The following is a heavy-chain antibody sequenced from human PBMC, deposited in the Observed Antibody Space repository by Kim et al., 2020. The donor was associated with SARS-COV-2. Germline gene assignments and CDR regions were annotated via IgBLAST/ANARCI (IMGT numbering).Heavy chain of an antibody. V-gene: IGHV1-3*01. D-gene: IGHD1-26*01. Sequence: SVKVSCKASGYTFTSYAMHWVRQAPGQRLEGMGWINAGNGNTKYSQNFQGRVTITRDTSASTAYMDLSSLRSEDTAGYYCAAHSGSYYFDYWGQGTLVT. CDR2: INAGNGNT. J-gene: IGHJ4*02. CDR1: GYTFTSYA. CDR3: AAHSGSYYFDY.